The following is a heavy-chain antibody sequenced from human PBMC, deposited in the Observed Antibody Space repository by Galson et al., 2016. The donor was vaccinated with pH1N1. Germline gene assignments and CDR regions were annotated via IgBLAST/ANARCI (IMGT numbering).Heavy chain of an antibody. Sequence: SVKVSCKASGYSFTDYSTHWIRQAPGQGLEWMGWISPQSGASKYAQKFQGRVTMTSDTSITTVYMELRRMRSDDTAVFYCSTLGAGVWGQGTLVTVSS. CDR2: ISPQSGAS. CDR1: GYSFTDYS. D-gene: IGHD3-16*01. J-gene: IGHJ4*02. CDR3: STLGAGV. V-gene: IGHV1-2*02.